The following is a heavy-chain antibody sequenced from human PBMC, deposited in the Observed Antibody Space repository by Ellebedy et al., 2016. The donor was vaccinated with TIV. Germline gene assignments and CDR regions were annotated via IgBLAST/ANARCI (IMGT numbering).Heavy chain of an antibody. V-gene: IGHV4-59*01. CDR1: GGSFSSYY. CDR3: ARYGDSNYGMDV. J-gene: IGHJ6*02. D-gene: IGHD4-17*01. CDR2: IYYSGST. Sequence: SETLSLXXTVSGGSFSSYYWSWIRQPPGKGLEWIGYIYYSGSTNYNPSLKSRVTISVDTSKNQFSLKLSSVTAADTAVYYCARYGDSNYGMDVWGQGTTVTVSS.